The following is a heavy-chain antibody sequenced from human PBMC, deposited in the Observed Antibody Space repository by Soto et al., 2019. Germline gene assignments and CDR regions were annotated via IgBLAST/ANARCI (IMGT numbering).Heavy chain of an antibody. CDR2: ISNDGRNK. CDR1: QFTFSSFT. Sequence: QLPLVESGGGVVQPGKSLRVSCAASQFTFSSFTMHWVRQAPGKGLEWVAVISNDGRNKFYADSVKGRLTISRDNSKNTLFLQMNSLTAEDTAVYYCARGGYYTFWNGSIGTYWGQGTLVTVSS. D-gene: IGHD3-3*01. CDR3: ARGGYYTFWNGSIGTY. J-gene: IGHJ4*02. V-gene: IGHV3-30-3*01.